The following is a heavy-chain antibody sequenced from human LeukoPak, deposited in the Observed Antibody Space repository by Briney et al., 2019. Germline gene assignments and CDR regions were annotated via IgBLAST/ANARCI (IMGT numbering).Heavy chain of an antibody. Sequence: PSETLSLTCTVSGGSTSSYYWSWIRQPPGKGLEWIGYIYYSGSTNYNPSLKSRVTISVDTSKNQFSLKLSSVTAADTAVYYCARHARSIPPPLAPLHYYGMDVWGQGTTVTVSS. CDR1: GGSTSSYY. V-gene: IGHV4-59*08. CDR3: ARHARSIPPPLAPLHYYGMDV. CDR2: IYYSGST. D-gene: IGHD2-2*02. J-gene: IGHJ6*02.